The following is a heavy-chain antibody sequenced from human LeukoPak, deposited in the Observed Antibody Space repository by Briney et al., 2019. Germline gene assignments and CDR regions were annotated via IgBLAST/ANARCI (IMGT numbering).Heavy chain of an antibody. V-gene: IGHV3-23*01. CDR1: GLSASTSG. J-gene: IGHJ4*02. D-gene: IGHD6-19*01. CDR3: AQGYGNGWYPH. CDR2: ISVEGESA. Sequence: GGSLRLSCTVSGLSASTSGMSWVRQAQGKGLQTISAISVEGESAYYADSVKGRFTISRDNSKNTLYLQMNSLRVEDTAVYFCAQGYGNGWYPHWGQGSLVSVSS.